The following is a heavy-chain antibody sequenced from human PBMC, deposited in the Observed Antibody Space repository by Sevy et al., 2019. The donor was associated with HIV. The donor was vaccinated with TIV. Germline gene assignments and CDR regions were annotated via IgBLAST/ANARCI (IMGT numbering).Heavy chain of an antibody. Sequence: ASVKVSCKASGYTFTSYGISWVRQAPGQGLEWMGWVSANYGNTKSAEKFQGRVTMTTDTSTSTAYMELKSLRSDDTAIYYCTRYPIDVSISSWYYCDYWDQGTLVTVSS. CDR3: TRYPIDVSISSWYYCDY. D-gene: IGHD6-13*01. CDR1: GYTFTSYG. CDR2: VSANYGNT. J-gene: IGHJ4*02. V-gene: IGHV1-18*01.